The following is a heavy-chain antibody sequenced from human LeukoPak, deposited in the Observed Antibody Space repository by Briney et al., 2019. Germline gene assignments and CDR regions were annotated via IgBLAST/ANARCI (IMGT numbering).Heavy chain of an antibody. J-gene: IGHJ5*02. V-gene: IGHV4-39*07. CDR3: AREARLRYFDWLRLNWFDP. CDR2: IFYSGST. D-gene: IGHD3-9*01. CDR1: GGSISSSNYY. Sequence: SETLSLTCTVSGGSISSSNYYWGWIRQPPGKGLEWIGTIFYSGSTYYNPSLKSRVTISVDTSKNQFSLKLSSVTAADTAVYYCAREARLRYFDWLRLNWFDPWGQGTLVTVSS.